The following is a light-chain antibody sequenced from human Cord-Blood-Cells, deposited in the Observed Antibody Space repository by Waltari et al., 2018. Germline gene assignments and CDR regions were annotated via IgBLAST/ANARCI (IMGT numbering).Light chain of an antibody. CDR2: EGS. J-gene: IGLJ3*02. CDR1: SSDVGGYNL. Sequence: QSALTQPASVSGSPGQSITISCTGTSSDVGGYNLVSWYQQHPGKAPKHMIYEGSKRPSGVSNRFSGSKSGNTASLTSSGLQAEDEAEYYCCSYAGSSTLVFGGGTKLTVL. V-gene: IGLV2-23*01. CDR3: CSYAGSSTLV.